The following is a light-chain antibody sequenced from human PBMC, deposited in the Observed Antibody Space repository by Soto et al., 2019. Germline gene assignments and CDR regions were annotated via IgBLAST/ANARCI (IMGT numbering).Light chain of an antibody. CDR1: QSISSTH. CDR2: GAS. CDR3: QQYGSSPGT. V-gene: IGKV3-20*01. Sequence: EIVLTQSPDTLSLSPGERATLSCRARQSISSTHLVWYQQKPGQAPSLLTFGASSRATGIPDRFSGSGSGTDFTLTISGLEPEDFAVYYCQQYGSSPGTFGQGTKVAIK. J-gene: IGKJ1*01.